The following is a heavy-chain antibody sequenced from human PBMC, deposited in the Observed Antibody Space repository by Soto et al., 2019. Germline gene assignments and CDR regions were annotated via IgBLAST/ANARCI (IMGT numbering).Heavy chain of an antibody. V-gene: IGHV3-43*01. Sequence: EVQLVESGGVVVQPGGSLRLSCAASGFTFDDYTMHWVRQAPGKGLEWVSLISWDGGSTYYADSVKGRFTISRDNSKNSLYLQMNSLRTEDTALYYCAKDTAYRGVTTVDYWGQGTLVTVSS. J-gene: IGHJ4*02. CDR1: GFTFDDYT. D-gene: IGHD4-17*01. CDR3: AKDTAYRGVTTVDY. CDR2: ISWDGGST.